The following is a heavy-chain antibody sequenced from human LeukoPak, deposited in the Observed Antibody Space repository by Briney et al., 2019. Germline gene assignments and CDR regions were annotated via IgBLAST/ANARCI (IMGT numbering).Heavy chain of an antibody. Sequence: PGGSLRLSCAVSGVTVSSIYMSWVRPAPGKGLEWVSFIYNDGNTYYADSVKGRFSISRDSSRNTLYLQMNSLRVEDTAVYYCAGDTHSSNWYDHWGQGTLVTVSS. CDR3: AGDTHSSNWYDH. D-gene: IGHD6-13*01. V-gene: IGHV3-53*01. CDR2: IYNDGNT. CDR1: GVTVSSIY. J-gene: IGHJ5*02.